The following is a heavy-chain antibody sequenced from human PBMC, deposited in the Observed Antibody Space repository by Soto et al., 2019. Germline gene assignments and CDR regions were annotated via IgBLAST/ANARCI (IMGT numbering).Heavy chain of an antibody. V-gene: IGHV3-30*18. J-gene: IGHJ4*02. CDR1: GFTFSSYG. Sequence: QVQLVESGGGVVQPGRSLRLSCAASGFTFSSYGMHWVRQAPGKGLEWVAVISYDGSNKYYADSVKGRFTISRDNSKNTLYLQMNSLRAEDPAVYYCAKDSRIVVVTAPYDYWGQGTLVTVSS. CDR3: AKDSRIVVVTAPYDY. D-gene: IGHD2-21*02. CDR2: ISYDGSNK.